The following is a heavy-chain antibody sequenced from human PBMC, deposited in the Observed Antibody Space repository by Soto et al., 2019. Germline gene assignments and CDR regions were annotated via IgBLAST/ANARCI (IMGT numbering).Heavy chain of an antibody. Sequence: SAPTLVNPTHTLTLTCTFSGFSLSTSGMGVSWMRQPPGKALEWLAPIEWDDEKYKSTSPKNSLTNLKDTSKNQVVLTMTNLDPVDTATYYWARRGTDSSGYTTDHWGQGTLVTVSS. V-gene: IGHV2-70*01. CDR2: IEWDDEK. CDR3: ARRGTDSSGYTTDH. J-gene: IGHJ4*01. CDR1: GFSLSTSGMG. D-gene: IGHD3-22*01.